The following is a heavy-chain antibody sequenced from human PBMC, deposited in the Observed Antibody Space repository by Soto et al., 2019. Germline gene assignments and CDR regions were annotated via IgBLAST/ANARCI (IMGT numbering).Heavy chain of an antibody. V-gene: IGHV2-5*02. CDR2: IYWDDST. J-gene: IGHJ1*01. D-gene: IGHD1-26*01. Sequence: QITLKESGPTLVKPTQTLTLTCTFSGFSLTTDRVGVGWIRQPPGEALEWLAVIYWDDSTTYRPSLESRLTITTDTSNNQVALTMTNMDSLDTATYYCAHAYGGRSLYWGQGTLVTVSS. CDR1: GFSLTTDRVG. CDR3: AHAYGGRSLY.